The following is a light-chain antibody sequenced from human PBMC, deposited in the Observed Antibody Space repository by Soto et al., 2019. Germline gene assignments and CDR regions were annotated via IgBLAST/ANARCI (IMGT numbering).Light chain of an antibody. Sequence: QSVLTQPPSVSGAPGQRVTISCTGSRSNIGAHYEVHWYQQLPGTAPKLLIYRNTNRPSGVPDRFSGSKSGTSASLTITGLQAEDEADYYCQSYDSVRAWVFGGGTKLTVL. CDR1: RSNIGAHYE. CDR2: RNT. J-gene: IGLJ3*02. CDR3: QSYDSVRAWV. V-gene: IGLV1-40*01.